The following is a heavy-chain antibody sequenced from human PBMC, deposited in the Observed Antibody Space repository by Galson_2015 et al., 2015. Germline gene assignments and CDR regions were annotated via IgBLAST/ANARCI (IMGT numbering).Heavy chain of an antibody. D-gene: IGHD3-10*01. CDR3: ARVGDHRSLFYFDC. CDR2: IYPGDSDT. CDR1: GYTFTSYW. J-gene: IGHJ4*02. V-gene: IGHV5-51*01. Sequence: QSGAEVKKSGESLKISCTGSGYTFTSYWIAWVRQMPGKGLEWMGIIYPGDSDTTYSPSFQGQVTISADKSISTAYLQWGSLKASDTAMYYCARVGDHRSLFYFDCWGQGTQVTVSS.